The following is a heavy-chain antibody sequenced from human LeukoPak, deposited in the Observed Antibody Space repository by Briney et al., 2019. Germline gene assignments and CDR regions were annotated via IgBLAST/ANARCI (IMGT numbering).Heavy chain of an antibody. D-gene: IGHD1-20*01. CDR1: GFIFSDYY. CDR3: ARGGITGTTRGPTRLNDAFDI. Sequence: GGSLRLSCVASGFIFSDYYMSWIRQTPGKGLEWISYISNSDNDIYYAGSAKGRFTISRDNTRNSLFLQMNSLRPDDTAVYYCARGGITGTTRGPTRLNDAFDIWGQGTMVTVSS. J-gene: IGHJ3*02. CDR2: ISNSDNDI. V-gene: IGHV3-11*01.